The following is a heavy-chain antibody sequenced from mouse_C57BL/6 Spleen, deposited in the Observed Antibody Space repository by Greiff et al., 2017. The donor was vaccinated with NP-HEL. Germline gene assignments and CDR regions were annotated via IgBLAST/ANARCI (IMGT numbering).Heavy chain of an antibody. Sequence: DVKLVESGGDLVKPGGSLKLSCAASGFTFSSYGMSWVRQTPDKRLEWVATISSGGSYTYYPDSVKGRFTISRDNAKNTLYLQMSSLKSEDTAMYYCARRYGSSYGYAMDYWGQGTSVTVSS. V-gene: IGHV5-6*02. D-gene: IGHD1-1*01. J-gene: IGHJ4*01. CDR3: ARRYGSSYGYAMDY. CDR1: GFTFSSYG. CDR2: ISSGGSYT.